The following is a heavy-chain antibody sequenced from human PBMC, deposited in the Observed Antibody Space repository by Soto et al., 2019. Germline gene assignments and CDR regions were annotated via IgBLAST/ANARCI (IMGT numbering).Heavy chain of an antibody. Sequence: GGSLRLSCTASGFTFGDYSMSWFRQAPGKGLEWVGFIRSKAYGETTEYAASVKGRFTISRDDSKSIAYLQMNSLKTGDTAVYYCTRDAHAQTGYYKIGYFDYWGQGTLVTVSS. CDR2: IRSKAYGETT. D-gene: IGHD3-9*01. V-gene: IGHV3-49*03. CDR1: GFTFGDYS. CDR3: TRDAHAQTGYYKIGYFDY. J-gene: IGHJ4*02.